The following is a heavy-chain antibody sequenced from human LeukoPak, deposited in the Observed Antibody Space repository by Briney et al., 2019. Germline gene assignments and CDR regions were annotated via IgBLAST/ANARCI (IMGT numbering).Heavy chain of an antibody. CDR2: MNPNSGNT. J-gene: IGHJ6*02. CDR1: GYTFTSYD. CDR3: AKGKKTSGMTGTTDYYYGMDV. V-gene: IGHV1-8*01. D-gene: IGHD1-7*01. Sequence: ASVKVSCKASGYTFTSYDINWVRQATGQGLEWMGWMNPNSGNTGYAQKFQGRVTMTRNTSISTAYMELSSLRSEDTAVYYRAKGKKTSGMTGTTDYYYGMDVWGQGTTVTVSS.